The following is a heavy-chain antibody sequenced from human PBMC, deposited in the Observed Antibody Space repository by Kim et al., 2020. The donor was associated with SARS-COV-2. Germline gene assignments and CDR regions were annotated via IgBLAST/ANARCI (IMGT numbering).Heavy chain of an antibody. Sequence: GGSLRLSCAVSGFTFSSYWMSWVRQAPGKGLEWVANIKEDGTEKYYDYSVKGRFTISRDNAKNSLYLQMNSLRVEDTAVYYCSSGGAFDIWGQGTMVTV. CDR3: SSGGAFDI. J-gene: IGHJ3*02. CDR1: GFTFSSYW. D-gene: IGHD2-15*01. V-gene: IGHV3-7*01. CDR2: IKEDGTEK.